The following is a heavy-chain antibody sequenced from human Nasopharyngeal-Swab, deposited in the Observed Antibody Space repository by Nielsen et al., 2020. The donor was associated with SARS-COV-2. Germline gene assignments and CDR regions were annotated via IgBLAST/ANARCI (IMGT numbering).Heavy chain of an antibody. CDR1: GYSFTSYW. CDR2: IYPGDSDT. Sequence: KVSCKGSGYSFTSYWIGWVRQMPGKGLEWLGIIYPGDSDTRYSPSFQCQVTISADNSISTAYLQWSSLKASDTAMYYCARSGLVGATFFDYWGQGTLVTVSS. V-gene: IGHV5-51*01. D-gene: IGHD1-26*01. J-gene: IGHJ4*02. CDR3: ARSGLVGATFFDY.